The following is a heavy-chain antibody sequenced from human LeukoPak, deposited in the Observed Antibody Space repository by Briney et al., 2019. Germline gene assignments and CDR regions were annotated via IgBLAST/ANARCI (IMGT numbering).Heavy chain of an antibody. V-gene: IGHV1-46*01. D-gene: IGHD5-24*01. J-gene: IGHJ6*02. Sequence: GASVKVSCKASGYIFTNYYIHWVRQAPAKGLEWMGIINTSGGGTRFAQKFQARVIMTSDTSTSKVYVELSSLRYEDTAVYYCVRGEDGVSFYYGMDVWGQGTTVTVSS. CDR3: VRGEDGVSFYYGMDV. CDR2: INTSGGGT. CDR1: GYIFTNYY.